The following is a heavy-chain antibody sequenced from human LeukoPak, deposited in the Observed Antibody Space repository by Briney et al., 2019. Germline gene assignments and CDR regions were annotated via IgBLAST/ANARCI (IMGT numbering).Heavy chain of an antibody. J-gene: IGHJ6*04. CDR1: GFTFSSYS. V-gene: IGHV3-21*01. D-gene: IGHD2-2*01. CDR3: ARAYQPKDYYATHV. CDR2: ISSSSSYI. Sequence: GGSLRLSWAASGFTFSSYSMNWVRQAPGKGLEWVSSISSSSSYIYYADSVKGRFTISRDNAKNSLYLQMNSLRAEDTAVYYFARAYQPKDYYATHVWGKGTTVTVSS.